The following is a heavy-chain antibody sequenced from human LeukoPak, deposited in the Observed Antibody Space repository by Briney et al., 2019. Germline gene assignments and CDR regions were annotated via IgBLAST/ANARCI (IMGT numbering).Heavy chain of an antibody. J-gene: IGHJ4*02. CDR1: GYTFTSYG. CDR3: ARDWGSSGYYLAGY. D-gene: IGHD3-22*01. CDR2: ISAYNGNT. V-gene: IGHV1-18*01. Sequence: SLKVSCKASGYTFTSYGISWVRQAPGQGREWMEWISAYNGNTNYVQKLQGRGTMTTDTSTSTAYMELRSMRSDDTAVYYCARDWGSSGYYLAGYWGQGTLVTVSS.